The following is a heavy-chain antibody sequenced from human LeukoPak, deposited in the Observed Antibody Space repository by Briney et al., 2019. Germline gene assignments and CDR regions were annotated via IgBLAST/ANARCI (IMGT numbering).Heavy chain of an antibody. D-gene: IGHD3-22*01. J-gene: IGHJ4*02. Sequence: SETLSLTCTVSGYSISSGYYWGWIRQPPGKGLEWIGYIYYSGSTNYNPSLKSRVTISVDTSKNQFSLKLSSVTAADTAVYYCARQRGDSSGFFRPRTSYYFDYWGQGTLVTVSS. CDR1: GYSISSGYY. CDR3: ARQRGDSSGFFRPRTSYYFDY. V-gene: IGHV4-61*01. CDR2: IYYSGST.